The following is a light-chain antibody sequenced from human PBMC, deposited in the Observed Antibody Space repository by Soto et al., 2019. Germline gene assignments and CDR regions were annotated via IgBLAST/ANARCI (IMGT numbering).Light chain of an antibody. Sequence: EIVLTQSPGTLSLSPGERATLSCRASQSVDRIYLAWYQQKPGQAPRLLIYGASSRATGIPDRFRCSGSGTDFTLTISRLGAEDFAVYYCQQYGSSPVTFGQGTKVEMK. V-gene: IGKV3-20*01. CDR2: GAS. CDR1: QSVDRIY. CDR3: QQYGSSPVT. J-gene: IGKJ1*01.